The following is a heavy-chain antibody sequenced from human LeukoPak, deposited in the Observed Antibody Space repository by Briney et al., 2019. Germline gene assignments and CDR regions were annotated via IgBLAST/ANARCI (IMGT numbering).Heavy chain of an antibody. J-gene: IGHJ4*02. CDR1: GFTFSSYA. CDR3: VKLSSGSGSKFGFDS. V-gene: IGHV3-23*01. CDR2: ISGSGGST. D-gene: IGHD6-19*01. Sequence: AGGSLRLSCAASGFTFSSYAMSWVRQAPGKGLEWVSAISGSGGSTYYADSVKGRFTISGDNSKNTLYLQMNSLRAEDTAVYYCVKLSSGSGSKFGFDSWGQGTLVTVSS.